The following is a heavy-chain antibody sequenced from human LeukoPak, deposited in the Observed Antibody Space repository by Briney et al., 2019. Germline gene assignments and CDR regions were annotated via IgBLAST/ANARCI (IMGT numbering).Heavy chain of an antibody. D-gene: IGHD3-10*01. CDR3: ARGSELLWFGEYNY. CDR1: GYTFTGYY. Sequence: ASVKVSGKASGYTFTGYYMHWVRQAPGQGLEWMGWINPNSGGTNYAQKFQGRVTMTRDTSISTAYMELSRLRSDDTAVYYCARGSELLWFGEYNYWGQGTLVTVSS. CDR2: INPNSGGT. V-gene: IGHV1-2*02. J-gene: IGHJ4*02.